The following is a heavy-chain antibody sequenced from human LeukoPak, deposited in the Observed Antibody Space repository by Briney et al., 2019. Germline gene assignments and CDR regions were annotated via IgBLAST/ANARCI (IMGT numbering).Heavy chain of an antibody. J-gene: IGHJ4*02. CDR1: GFTFTSST. CDR3: AGTPWFGELTLDY. CDR2: IVVGSGNT. Sequence: SVKLSCKASGFTFTSSTIQRVRQARGQRLEWIGWIVVGSGNTNYAQKFQERVIITRDMSTTTVYMELSSLRSEDTAVYYCAGTPWFGELTLDYWGQGTLVTVSS. V-gene: IGHV1-58*02. D-gene: IGHD3-10*01.